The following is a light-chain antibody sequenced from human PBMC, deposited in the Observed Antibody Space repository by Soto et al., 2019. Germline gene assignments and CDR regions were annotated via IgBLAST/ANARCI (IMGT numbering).Light chain of an antibody. CDR1: QSVSNN. Sequence: EMEMTQSPATLSVSPGERATLSCRASQSVSNNLAWYQQKPGQAPRLLIYAASTRATSIPARFSGSGSGTEFTLTISSLEPEDFAVYYCQQRANWPLTFGGGTRLEIK. CDR3: QQRANWPLT. J-gene: IGKJ5*01. CDR2: AAS. V-gene: IGKV3-15*01.